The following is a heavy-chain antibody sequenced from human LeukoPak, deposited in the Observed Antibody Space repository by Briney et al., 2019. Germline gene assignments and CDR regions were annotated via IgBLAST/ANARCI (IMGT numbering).Heavy chain of an antibody. CDR1: GFTFDDYA. D-gene: IGHD3-16*02. J-gene: IGHJ4*02. Sequence: GRSLRLSCAASGFTFDDYAMHWVRQAPGKGLEWVSGISWNSGSIGYADSVKGRFTISRDNAKNSLYLQMNSLRAEDTALYYCAKERLGELSSFDYWGQGTLVTVSS. CDR3: AKERLGELSSFDY. CDR2: ISWNSGSI. V-gene: IGHV3-9*01.